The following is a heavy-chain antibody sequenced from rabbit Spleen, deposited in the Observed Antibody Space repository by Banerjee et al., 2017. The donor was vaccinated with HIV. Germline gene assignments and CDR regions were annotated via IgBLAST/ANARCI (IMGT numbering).Heavy chain of an antibody. D-gene: IGHD8-1*01. Sequence: QSLEESGGDLVKPGASLTLTCTASGFDLSNAYGVCWVRQAPGKGLEWIGCINTDTDSTYYANWAKGRFTISKTSSTTVTLQMTSLTVADTATYFCARDTGSSFLSYGMDLWGPGTLVTVS. V-gene: IGHV1S40*01. J-gene: IGHJ6*01. CDR3: ARDTGSSFLSYGMDL. CDR1: GFDLSNAYG. CDR2: INTDTDST.